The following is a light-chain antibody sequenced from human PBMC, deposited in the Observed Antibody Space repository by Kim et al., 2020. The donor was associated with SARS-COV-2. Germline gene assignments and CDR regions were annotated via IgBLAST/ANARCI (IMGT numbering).Light chain of an antibody. V-gene: IGLV3-9*01. J-gene: IGLJ1*01. CDR2: RDN. Sequence: SVAMGQTAMITCGGNNIENRKVHWYQQKPGQAPLLVMYRDNHRPSGIPERFSGSNSGNTATLTISGAQVGDEADYYCQVWDGSSVVFGAGTKVTVL. CDR3: QVWDGSSVV. CDR1: NIENRK.